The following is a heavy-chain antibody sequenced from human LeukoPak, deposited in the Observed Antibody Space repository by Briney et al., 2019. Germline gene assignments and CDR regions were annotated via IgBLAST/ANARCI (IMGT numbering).Heavy chain of an antibody. CDR1: GYRFTSYW. J-gene: IGHJ4*02. CDR2: IFPADSET. Sequence: EESLKISCKGSGYRFTSYWIGWVRQMPGKGLEWMGIIFPADSETRYSPSFQGQVTISVDKSISTAYLQWSSPKASGTAMYYCARLPTIFGKIDSWGQGTLVTVSS. CDR3: ARLPTIFGKIDS. V-gene: IGHV5-51*01. D-gene: IGHD3-3*01.